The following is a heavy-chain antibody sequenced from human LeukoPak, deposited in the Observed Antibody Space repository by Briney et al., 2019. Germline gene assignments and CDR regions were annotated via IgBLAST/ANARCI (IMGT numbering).Heavy chain of an antibody. V-gene: IGHV4-59*08. D-gene: IGHD6-19*01. CDR3: VRRDNTGWNYFDH. J-gene: IGHJ4*02. CDR2: IYYSERT. Sequence: SETLSLTCAVYGGSFSGYYWSWIRQPPGKGLQWIGDIYYSERTNYNPSLRSRVTISVDTSKNQLSLKLTSVLAADTAMYYCVRRDNTGWNYFDHWGQGILVTVSS. CDR1: GGSFSGYY.